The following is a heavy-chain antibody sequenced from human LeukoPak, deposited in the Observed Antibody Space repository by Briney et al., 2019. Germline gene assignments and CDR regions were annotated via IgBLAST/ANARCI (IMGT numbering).Heavy chain of an antibody. CDR2: IRKDGSDK. J-gene: IGHJ4*02. D-gene: IGHD7-27*01. CDR1: GFTFSRYG. V-gene: IGHV3-30*02. CDR3: AKDSNWAFDY. Sequence: PGGSLRLSCGASGFTFSRYGMHWVRQAPGKGLEWVAYIRKDGSDKYYADSVKGRFTISRDSSNNMVYLQMNSLRAEDTAVYYCAKDSNWAFDYWGQGTLVSVSS.